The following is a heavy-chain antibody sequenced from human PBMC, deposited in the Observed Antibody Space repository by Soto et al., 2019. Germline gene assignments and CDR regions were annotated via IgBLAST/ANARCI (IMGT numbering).Heavy chain of an antibody. J-gene: IGHJ6*02. CDR1: GFTFSSYA. V-gene: IGHV3-23*01. D-gene: IGHD6-13*01. CDR2: ISGSGDST. CDR3: ARHSSSTAWGYYYGMDV. Sequence: GSLRLSCAASGFTFSSYAMSWVRQAPGKGLEWVSAISGSGDSTYYADSVKGRFTISRDNSKNTLYLQMNSLRAEDTAVYYCARHSSSTAWGYYYGMDVWGQGTTVTVSS.